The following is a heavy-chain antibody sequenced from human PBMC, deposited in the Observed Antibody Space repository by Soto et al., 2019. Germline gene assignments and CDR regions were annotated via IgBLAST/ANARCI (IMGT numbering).Heavy chain of an antibody. V-gene: IGHV4-59*01. Sequence: SETLSLTCTVSGGSISSYYWSWIRQPPGKGLEWIGYIYYSGSTNYNPSLKSRVTISVDTSKNQFSLKLSSVTAADTAVYYCARAIAAAAPFDYWGHGTLVTVSS. CDR1: GGSISSYY. D-gene: IGHD6-13*01. J-gene: IGHJ4*01. CDR2: IYYSGST. CDR3: ARAIAAAAPFDY.